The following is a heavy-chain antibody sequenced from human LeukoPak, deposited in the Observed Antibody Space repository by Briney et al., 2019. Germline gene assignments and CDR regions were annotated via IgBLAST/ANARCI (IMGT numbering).Heavy chain of an antibody. CDR2: INPNSGGT. Sequence: ASVKASCKASGYTFTGYYMHWVRQAPGQGLEWMGWINPNSGGTNYAQKFQGRVTMTRDTSISTAYMELSRLRSDDTAVYYCARGGPYYDFWSGYSIDYWGQGTLATVSS. V-gene: IGHV1-2*02. D-gene: IGHD3-3*01. CDR3: ARGGPYYDFWSGYSIDY. CDR1: GYTFTGYY. J-gene: IGHJ4*02.